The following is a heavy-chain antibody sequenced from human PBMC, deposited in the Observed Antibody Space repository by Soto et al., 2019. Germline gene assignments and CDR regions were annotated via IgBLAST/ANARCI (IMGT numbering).Heavy chain of an antibody. Sequence: GASVKVSCKASGYTFIGYYMHWVRQAPGQGLEWMGWINPNSGGTNYAQKFQGRVTMTRDTSISTAYMELSRLRSDDTAVYYCAGEIRYYYDSSGYYYGSYWGQGTLVTVSS. D-gene: IGHD3-22*01. CDR3: AGEIRYYYDSSGYYYGSY. CDR1: GYTFIGYY. CDR2: INPNSGGT. V-gene: IGHV1-2*02. J-gene: IGHJ4*02.